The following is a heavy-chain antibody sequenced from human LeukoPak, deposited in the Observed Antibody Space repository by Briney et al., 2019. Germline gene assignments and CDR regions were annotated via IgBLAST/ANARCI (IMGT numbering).Heavy chain of an antibody. D-gene: IGHD1-26*01. Sequence: GGSLRLSCAASGFTFSSYGMHWVRQAPGKGLEWVAVIWYDGSNKYYADSVKGRFTISRDNSKNTLYLQMNSLRAEDTAVYYCARAIVGARGPFDYWGQGTLVTVSP. CDR3: ARAIVGARGPFDY. CDR1: GFTFSSYG. V-gene: IGHV3-33*01. CDR2: IWYDGSNK. J-gene: IGHJ4*02.